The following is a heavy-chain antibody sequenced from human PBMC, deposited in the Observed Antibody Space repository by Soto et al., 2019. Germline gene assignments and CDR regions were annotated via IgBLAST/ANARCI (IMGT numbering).Heavy chain of an antibody. CDR3: ARDKGWFDP. Sequence: QVQLVQSGAEVKKPGSSVKFSCKASEAPFSTKATTWVRQPPGQGLEWMGGTIPIFGTATYAQKFQGRATITADESTSTAYMELSSLRSEDTAVYYCARDKGWFDPWGQGTLVTVSS. V-gene: IGHV1-69*01. CDR2: TIPIFGTA. J-gene: IGHJ5*02. CDR1: EAPFSTKA.